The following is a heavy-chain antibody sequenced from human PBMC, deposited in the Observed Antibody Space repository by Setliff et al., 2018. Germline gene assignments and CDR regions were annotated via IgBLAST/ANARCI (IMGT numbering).Heavy chain of an antibody. CDR2: IYPGDSHT. CDR1: GYSFSNFW. V-gene: IGHV5-51*01. D-gene: IGHD1-26*01. CDR3: ARSLVGAPYSVYLDY. J-gene: IGHJ4*02. Sequence: GESLKISCKGSGYSFSNFWIGWVRQMPGKGLEWMGIIYPGDSHTRYSPSFQGQVTMSADKYINTAYLQWSNLKASDTAIYYCARSLVGAPYSVYLDYWGQGALVTVSS.